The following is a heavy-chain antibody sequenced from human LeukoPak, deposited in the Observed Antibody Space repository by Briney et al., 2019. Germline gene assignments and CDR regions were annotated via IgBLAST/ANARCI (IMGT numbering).Heavy chain of an antibody. V-gene: IGHV1-18*01. CDR1: GYTFTSYG. CDR2: ISAYNGNT. CDR3: ARYSSGWEYYYYYYYMDV. D-gene: IGHD6-19*01. J-gene: IGHJ6*03. Sequence: ASVKVSCKASGYTFTSYGISWVRQAPGQGLEWMGWISAYNGNTNYAQKLQGRVTMTTDTSTSTAYMELRSLRSDDTAVYYCARYSSGWEYYYYYYYMDVWGKGTTVTVSS.